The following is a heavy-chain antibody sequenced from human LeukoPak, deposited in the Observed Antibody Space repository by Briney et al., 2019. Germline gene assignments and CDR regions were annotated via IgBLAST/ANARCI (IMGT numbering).Heavy chain of an antibody. CDR3: AREWGDNYDILTGPLSY. Sequence: PGGSLRLSCTASGFTFSSFGVHWVRQAPGKGLEWVAVISHDGNTKYYADSMKGRFTISRDNSKNTLYLQMNSLRAEDTAVYYCAREWGDNYDILTGPLSYWGQGTLVTVSS. D-gene: IGHD3-9*01. V-gene: IGHV3-30*03. CDR1: GFTFSSFG. J-gene: IGHJ4*02. CDR2: ISHDGNTK.